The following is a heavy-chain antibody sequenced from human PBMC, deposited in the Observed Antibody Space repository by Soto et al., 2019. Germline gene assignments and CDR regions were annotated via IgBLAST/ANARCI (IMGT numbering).Heavy chain of an antibody. CDR2: INTLSTAI. J-gene: IGHJ4*02. V-gene: IGHV3-11*01. D-gene: IGHD6-19*01. CDR1: GFTLNDYY. CDR3: ARRLQWQLRPLDS. Sequence: LRLSCEGSGFTLNDYYMTWIRQAPGKGLEWVAYINTLSTAIYYADSVKGRFTISRDNAKNSLYLQMNGLRAEDTATYYCARRLQWQLRPLDSWGRGTLVTVSS.